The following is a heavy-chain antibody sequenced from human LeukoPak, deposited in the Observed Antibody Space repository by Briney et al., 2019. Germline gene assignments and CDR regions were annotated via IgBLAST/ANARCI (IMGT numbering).Heavy chain of an antibody. CDR3: ARRQDDSPLGY. CDR2: IYSSGST. J-gene: IGHJ4*02. Sequence: GGSLRLSCAASGFSVSTNYMSWVRQAPGKGLEWVSVIYSSGSTYYADSVKGQFTISRDTSENTVYLQMSSLRADDTAVYYCARRQDDSPLGYWGQGTLVTVSS. D-gene: IGHD3-9*01. CDR1: GFSVSTNY. V-gene: IGHV3-53*01.